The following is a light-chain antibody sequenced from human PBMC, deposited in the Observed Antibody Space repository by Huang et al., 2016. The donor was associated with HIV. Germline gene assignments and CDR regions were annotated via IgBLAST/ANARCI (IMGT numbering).Light chain of an antibody. CDR1: QSVNSNY. V-gene: IGKV3-20*01. CDR2: GAS. CDR3: LQYGSSPPGT. J-gene: IGKJ2*01. Sequence: EIVLSQSPGTLSLSPGERPSLSCRASQSVNSNYLAWYQQKPGQAPRLLIYGASTRATGSPDRFSGSGSGRDFTLTISRLEPEDFAVYYCLQYGSSPPGTFGQGTKLDIK.